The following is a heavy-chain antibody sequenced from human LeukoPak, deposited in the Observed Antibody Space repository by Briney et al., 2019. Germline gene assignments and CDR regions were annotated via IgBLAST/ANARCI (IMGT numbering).Heavy chain of an antibody. Sequence: GGSLRLSCGASGFTFSTYIMNWVRQAPGEGLEWVSSISSTSRYTYYADSVKGRFIISRDNAKNSLYLQMDSLRAEETAVYYCAREMVGASTKAIDYWGQGTLVTVSS. CDR1: GFTFSTYI. CDR3: AREMVGASTKAIDY. D-gene: IGHD1-26*01. J-gene: IGHJ4*02. CDR2: ISSTSRYT. V-gene: IGHV3-21*01.